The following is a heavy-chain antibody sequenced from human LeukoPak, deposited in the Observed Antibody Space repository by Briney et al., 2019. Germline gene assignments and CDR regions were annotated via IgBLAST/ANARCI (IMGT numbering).Heavy chain of an antibody. D-gene: IGHD4-17*01. Sequence: SETLSLTCTVSGGSISSYDWSWIRQPAGKGLEWIGRIYTSESPNYNPSLKSRVTMSVDTSKNQFSLKLSSVTAADTAVYYCARDSTATTKGDYWGQGTLVTVSS. CDR3: ARDSTATTKGDY. CDR2: IYTSESP. V-gene: IGHV4-4*07. CDR1: GGSISSYD. J-gene: IGHJ4*02.